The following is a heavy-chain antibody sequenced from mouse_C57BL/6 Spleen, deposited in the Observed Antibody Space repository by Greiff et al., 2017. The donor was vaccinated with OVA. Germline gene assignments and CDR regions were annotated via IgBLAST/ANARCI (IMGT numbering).Heavy chain of an antibody. CDR3: ARGITTLVAVDY. CDR2: IHPNSGST. Sequence: VQLVESGAELVKPGASVKLSCKASGYTFTSYWMHWVKQRPGQGLEWIGMIHPNSGSTNYNEKFKSKATLTVDKSSSTAYMQRSSLTSEDSAVYYCARGITTLVAVDYWGQGTTLTVSS. J-gene: IGHJ2*01. V-gene: IGHV1-64*01. D-gene: IGHD1-1*01. CDR1: GYTFTSYW.